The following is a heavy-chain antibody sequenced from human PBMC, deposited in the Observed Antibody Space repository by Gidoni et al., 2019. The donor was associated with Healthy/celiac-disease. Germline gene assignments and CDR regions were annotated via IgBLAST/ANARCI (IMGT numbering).Heavy chain of an antibody. V-gene: IGHV1-69*01. J-gene: IGHJ3*02. CDR1: GGTFSSSA. CDR2: IIPIFGTA. Sequence: QVQLVQSGAEVKKPGSSVKVSCKASGGTFSSSAISWVRQAPGQGLEWMGGIIPIFGTANYAQKFQGRVTITADESTSTAYMELSSLRSEDTAVYYCASQVGATLRAEGSYLFDIWGQGTMVTVSS. CDR3: ASQVGATLRAEGSYLFDI. D-gene: IGHD1-26*01.